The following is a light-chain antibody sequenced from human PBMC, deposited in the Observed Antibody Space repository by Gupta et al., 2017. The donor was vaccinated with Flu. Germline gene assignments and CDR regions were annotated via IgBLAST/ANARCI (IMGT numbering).Light chain of an antibody. CDR2: DAV. CDR1: QSVANY. J-gene: IGKJ4*01. V-gene: IGKV3-11*01. Sequence: IVLTQSPATVSLFPGESATLSCRASQSVANYLAWYQQKPGQAPRLLIYDAVKRATGVPGRFSGSGAGTDFTLTITSLEPEDFAVYYCQSRSKWRLTFGGGTKVGLK. CDR3: QSRSKWRLT.